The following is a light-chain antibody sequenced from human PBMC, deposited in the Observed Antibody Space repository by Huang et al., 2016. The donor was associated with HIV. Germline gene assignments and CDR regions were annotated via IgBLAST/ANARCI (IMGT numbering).Light chain of an antibody. CDR1: QNIDTY. Sequence: EIVLTQSPVTLSMSPGQRATLSCRASQNIDTYLAWYQQKPGQAPRRLIYDSSNRATGIPARLSGSGSRTDFTLTISSLEPDDFVVYFCQQRSSWPLTFGGGTTIEIK. CDR3: QQRSSWPLT. V-gene: IGKV3-11*01. CDR2: DSS. J-gene: IGKJ4*01.